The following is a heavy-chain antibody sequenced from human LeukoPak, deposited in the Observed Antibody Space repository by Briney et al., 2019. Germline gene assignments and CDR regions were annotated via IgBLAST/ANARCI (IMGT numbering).Heavy chain of an antibody. V-gene: IGHV3-48*01. CDR2: ISSSSSTI. CDR3: ARGRVITMVRGVLVY. CDR1: GFTFSSYS. D-gene: IGHD3-10*01. J-gene: IGHJ4*02. Sequence: GGSLRLSCAASGFTFSSYSMNWVRQAPGKGLAWVSYISSSSSTIYYADSVKGRFTISRDNAKNSLYLQMNSLRAEDTAVYYCARGRVITMVRGVLVYWGQGTLVTVSS.